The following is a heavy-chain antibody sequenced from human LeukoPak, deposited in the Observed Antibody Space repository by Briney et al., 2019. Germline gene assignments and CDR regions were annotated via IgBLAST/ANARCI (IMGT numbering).Heavy chain of an antibody. CDR1: GYTFTGYY. CDR2: INPNSGGT. Sequence: ASVKVSCKASGYTFTGYYMHWLRQAPGQGLEWMGWINPNSGGTNYAQKFQGRVTMTRDNAKNSLYLQMNSLRAEDTAVYYCARDSRGIAVAGTPWYCWGQGTLVTVSS. J-gene: IGHJ4*02. D-gene: IGHD6-19*01. V-gene: IGHV1-2*02. CDR3: ARDSRGIAVAGTPWYC.